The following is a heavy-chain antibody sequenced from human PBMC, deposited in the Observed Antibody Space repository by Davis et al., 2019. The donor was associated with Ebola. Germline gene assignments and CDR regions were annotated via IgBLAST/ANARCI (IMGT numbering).Heavy chain of an antibody. V-gene: IGHV3-53*01. CDR1: GFTVSSNY. CDR3: AKKGNSNFDYYFDY. D-gene: IGHD4-11*01. CDR2: IYSGGST. J-gene: IGHJ4*02. Sequence: PGGSLRLSCAASGFTVSSNYMSWVRQAPGKGLEWVSVIYSGGSTYYADSVKGRFTISRHNSKNTLYLQMNSLRAEDTAVYYCAKKGNSNFDYYFDYWGQGTLVTVSS.